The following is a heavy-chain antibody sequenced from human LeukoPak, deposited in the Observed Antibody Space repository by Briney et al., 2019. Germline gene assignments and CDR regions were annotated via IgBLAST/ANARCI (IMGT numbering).Heavy chain of an antibody. CDR1: GFTFSSYE. J-gene: IGHJ3*02. Sequence: PGGSLRLSCAASGFTFSSYEMHWVRQAPGKGLEWVSYISSSGNTIYYADSVKGRFTISRDNDKNSLYLQMNSLRAEDTAVYYCTREEVVVLGALDIWGQGTMVTVSS. CDR3: TREEVVVLGALDI. CDR2: ISSSGNTI. D-gene: IGHD2-2*01. V-gene: IGHV3-48*03.